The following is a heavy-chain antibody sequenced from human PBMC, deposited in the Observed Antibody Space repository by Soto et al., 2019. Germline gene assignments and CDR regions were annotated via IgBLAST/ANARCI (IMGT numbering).Heavy chain of an antibody. J-gene: IGHJ6*03. D-gene: IGHD3-10*01. CDR1: EFTFSRHG. CDR2: IWSDGSNE. CDR3: ARERSFGDNKHNYMDV. V-gene: IGHV3-33*01. Sequence: GGSLRLSCAASEFTFSRHGMHWVRQAPGKGLQWVGVIWSDGSNEVYADSVKGRFIISRDNSKNILYLQMNSLRAEDTAVYYCARERSFGDNKHNYMDVWGTGITVTVSS.